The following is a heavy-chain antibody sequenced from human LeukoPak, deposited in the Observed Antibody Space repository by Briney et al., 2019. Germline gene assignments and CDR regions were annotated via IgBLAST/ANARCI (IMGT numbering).Heavy chain of an antibody. J-gene: IGHJ6*02. CDR1: GFTFGDYA. D-gene: IGHD3-9*01. CDR2: IRSKAYGGTT. Sequence: GGSLRLSCTASGFTFGDYAMSWVRQAPGKGLEWVGFIRSKAYGGTTEYAASVKGRFTISRDDSKSIAYLQMNSLKTEDTAVYYCTRDRFDDQSVLRYFDRLSPKVTANPDGMDVWGQGTTVTVSS. V-gene: IGHV3-49*04. CDR3: TRDRFDDQSVLRYFDRLSPKVTANPDGMDV.